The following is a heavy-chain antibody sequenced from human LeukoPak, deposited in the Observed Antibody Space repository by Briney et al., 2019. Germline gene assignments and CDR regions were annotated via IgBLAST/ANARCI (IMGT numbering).Heavy chain of an antibody. V-gene: IGHV4-4*07. Sequence: SGTLSLTCTVSGGSISSYYWSWIRQPAGKGLEWIGRIYTSGSTNYNPSLKSRVTMSVDTSKNQFSLKLSSVTAADTAVSYCARVVDSGAGCYPIDINTANHRLLKSSGSASAPTDS. CDR2: IYTSGST. D-gene: IGHD2-21*02. J-gene: IGHJ5*01. CDR3: ARVVDSGAGCYPIDINTANHRLLKSSGSASAPTDS. CDR1: GGSISSYY.